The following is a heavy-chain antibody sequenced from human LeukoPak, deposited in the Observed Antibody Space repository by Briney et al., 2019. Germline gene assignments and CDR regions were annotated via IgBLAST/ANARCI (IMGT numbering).Heavy chain of an antibody. D-gene: IGHD2-15*01. J-gene: IGHJ4*02. V-gene: IGHV4-59*01. CDR2: IYYTGNT. Sequence: SETLSLTCTVSGDSITNYCWSWIRQPPGKGLEWIGYIYYTGNTNYKPSLKSRVTISVDTSTNQFSLRLRSVTAADTAVYYCARGRVAYSAYYFDYWGRGTLVTVSS. CDR1: GDSITNYC. CDR3: ARGRVAYSAYYFDY.